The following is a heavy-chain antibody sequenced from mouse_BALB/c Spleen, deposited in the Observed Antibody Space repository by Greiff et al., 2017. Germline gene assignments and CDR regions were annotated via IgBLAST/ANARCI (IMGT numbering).Heavy chain of an antibody. V-gene: IGHV3-2*02. CDR2: ISYSGST. D-gene: IGHD2-10*02. J-gene: IGHJ1*01. Sequence: EVKLQESGPGLVKPSPSLSLTCTVTGYSITSDYAWNWNRQFPGNKLEWLGYISYSGSTSYNPSLKSRISITRDTSKNQFFLQLNSVTTEDTATYYCAREYGNYVWYFDVWGAGTTVTVSS. CDR3: AREYGNYVWYFDV. CDR1: GYSITSDYA.